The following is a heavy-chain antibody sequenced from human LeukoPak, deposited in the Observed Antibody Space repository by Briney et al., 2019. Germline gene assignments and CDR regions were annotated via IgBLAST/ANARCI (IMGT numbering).Heavy chain of an antibody. D-gene: IGHD5-18*01. V-gene: IGHV4-34*01. CDR1: GGSFSGYY. CDR2: INHSGST. J-gene: IGHJ6*02. CDR3: ARGADTEVDYYYYYGMDV. Sequence: SETLSLTCAVYGGSFSGYYWSWIRQPPGKGLEWIGEINHSGSTNYNPSLKSRVTISVDTSKNQFSLKLSSVTAADTAVYYCARGADTEVDYYYYYGMDVWGQGTTVTVSS.